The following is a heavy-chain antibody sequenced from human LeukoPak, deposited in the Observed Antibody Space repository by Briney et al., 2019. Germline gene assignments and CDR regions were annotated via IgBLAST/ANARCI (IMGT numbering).Heavy chain of an antibody. CDR1: GLTFSNAW. V-gene: IGHV3-15*01. CDR3: ATANRAYSGGWASDY. J-gene: IGHJ4*02. D-gene: IGHD6-19*01. Sequence: GGSLRLSCAASGLTFSNAWMSWVRQAPGKGLEWVGRIKSKTDGGTTDYAAPVTGRFTISRDDSKNTLYLQVNSLKTEDTAVYYCATANRAYSGGWASDYWGQGTLVAVSS. CDR2: IKSKTDGGTT.